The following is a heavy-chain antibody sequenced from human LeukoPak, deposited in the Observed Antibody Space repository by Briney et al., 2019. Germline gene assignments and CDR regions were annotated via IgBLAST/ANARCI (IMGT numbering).Heavy chain of an antibody. CDR1: GFTFSSYS. J-gene: IGHJ6*02. V-gene: IGHV3-30*03. CDR3: ARENIVVVPAATTYYYYGMDV. Sequence: GGSLRLSCAASGFTFSSYSMNWVRQAPGTGLEWVAIISNDGSHDSYADSVKGRFTASRDNSKNTLSLQMTSLRAEDTAVYYCARENIVVVPAATTYYYYGMDVWGQGTTVTVSS. D-gene: IGHD2-2*01. CDR2: ISNDGSHD.